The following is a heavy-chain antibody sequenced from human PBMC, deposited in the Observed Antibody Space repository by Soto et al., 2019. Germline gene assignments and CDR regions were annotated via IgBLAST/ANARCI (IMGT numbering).Heavy chain of an antibody. D-gene: IGHD1-26*01. CDR2: INPNSGGI. V-gene: IGHV1-2*02. Sequence: ASVKVSCKASGYTFTDYYIHWVRQAPGQGLEWMGWINPNSGGINYAQKFQGRVTVTRDTSVTTGYMELSRLRSDDTAVYYCARNTYSRRWVGGMGVWGQGTMVTVSS. J-gene: IGHJ6*02. CDR1: GYTFTDYY. CDR3: ARNTYSRRWVGGMGV.